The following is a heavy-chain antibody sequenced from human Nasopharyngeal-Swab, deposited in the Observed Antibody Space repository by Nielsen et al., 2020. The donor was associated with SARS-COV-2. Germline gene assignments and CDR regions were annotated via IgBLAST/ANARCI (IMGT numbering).Heavy chain of an antibody. J-gene: IGHJ3*02. CDR3: AKGWGGSYVDAFDI. CDR2: INPNSGGT. CDR1: GYTFTGYY. V-gene: IGHV1-2*06. Sequence: ASVKVSCKASGYTFTGYYMHWVRQAPGQGLEWMGRINPNSGGTNYAQKFQGRVTMTRDTSISTAYMELSRLRSDDTAVYYCAKGWGGSYVDAFDIWGQGTMVTASS. D-gene: IGHD1-26*01.